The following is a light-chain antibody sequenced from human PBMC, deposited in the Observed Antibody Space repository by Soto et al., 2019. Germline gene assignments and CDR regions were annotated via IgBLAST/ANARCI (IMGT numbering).Light chain of an antibody. CDR3: AAWDVSLVV. CDR1: SSNIGTNT. J-gene: IGLJ2*01. V-gene: IGLV1-44*01. Sequence: QPVLTQPPSASGTPGQRVTISCSGSSSNIGTNTVIWYQQLPGAAPKLLIYSDNQRPSGVPDRFSGSKFGSYASLAISGLQSEDEGDYFCAAWDVSLVVFGGGTKVTVL. CDR2: SDN.